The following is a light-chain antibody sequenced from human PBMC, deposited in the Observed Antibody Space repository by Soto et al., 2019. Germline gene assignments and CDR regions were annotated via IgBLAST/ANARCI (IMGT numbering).Light chain of an antibody. V-gene: IGLV2-14*03. Sequence: HSALTQPASVSGSPGQSITIPCTGTSSDVGVYNHVSWYQHHPGKAPKLMIYDVSYRPSGVSNRFSGSKSGNTASLTISGLQAEDEADYYCSSYASNRDVLFGGGTKVTVL. CDR1: SSDVGVYNH. J-gene: IGLJ2*01. CDR3: SSYASNRDVL. CDR2: DVS.